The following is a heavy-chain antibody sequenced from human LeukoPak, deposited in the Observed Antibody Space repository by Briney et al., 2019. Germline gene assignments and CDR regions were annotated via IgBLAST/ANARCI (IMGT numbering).Heavy chain of an antibody. Sequence: GGTLRLSCAASGFTFSSYGMSWVRQAPGKGLEWVSAISGSGGSTYYADSVKGRFTISRDNSKNTLYLQMNSLRAEDTAVYYCAKVQKLRYFDWLLGGDYWGQGTLVTVPS. V-gene: IGHV3-23*01. CDR2: ISGSGGST. D-gene: IGHD3-9*01. J-gene: IGHJ4*02. CDR1: GFTFSSYG. CDR3: AKVQKLRYFDWLLGGDY.